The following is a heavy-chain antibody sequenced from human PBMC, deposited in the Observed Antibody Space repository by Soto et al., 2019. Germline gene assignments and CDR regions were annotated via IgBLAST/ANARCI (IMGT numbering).Heavy chain of an antibody. J-gene: IGHJ6*02. CDR3: ARDLKVAGTNSFYYYGMDV. D-gene: IGHD6-19*01. Sequence: EVQLVGSGGGLVKPGGSLRLSCTDSGVTFSNYTMNWVRQAPGKGLEWVSSISRSSRNIYYADLVKGRFTISRDNAKNALYLQMNSLRAEDTAVYYCARDLKVAGTNSFYYYGMDVWGQGTTVTVSS. V-gene: IGHV3-21*01. CDR1: GVTFSNYT. CDR2: ISRSSRNI.